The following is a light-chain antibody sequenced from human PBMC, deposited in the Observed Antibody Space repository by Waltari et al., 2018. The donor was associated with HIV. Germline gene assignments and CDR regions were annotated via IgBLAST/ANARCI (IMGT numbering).Light chain of an antibody. CDR2: LGS. Sequence: DIVMTQSPLSLPVTPGEPASISCRSSQSLLHRNGQNYLDWYLQKPGQSPQLLIYLGSNRASRVPDRFSGSGAGTDFTLKISSVEAEDVGVYYCMQAVQTPLEFDEATKTEI. J-gene: IGKJ1*01. V-gene: IGKV2-28*01. CDR1: QSLLHRNGQNY. CDR3: MQAVQTPLE.